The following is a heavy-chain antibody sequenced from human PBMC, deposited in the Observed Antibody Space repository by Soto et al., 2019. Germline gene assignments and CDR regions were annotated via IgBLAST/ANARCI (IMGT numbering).Heavy chain of an antibody. Sequence: SETLSLTCAVYGGSFSGYYWSWIRQPPGKGLEWIGEINHSGSTNYNPSLKSRITISVDTSKNQFSLKMSSVTAADTAVYYCARQETGTTAWYFDYWGQGTLVTVSS. CDR3: ARQETGTTAWYFDY. D-gene: IGHD1-7*01. J-gene: IGHJ4*02. CDR1: GGSFSGYY. CDR2: INHSGST. V-gene: IGHV4-34*01.